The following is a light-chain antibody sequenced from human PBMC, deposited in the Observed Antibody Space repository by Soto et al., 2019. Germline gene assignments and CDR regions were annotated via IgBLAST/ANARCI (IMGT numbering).Light chain of an antibody. CDR2: DTN. CDR1: TGSVTSGHY. V-gene: IGLV7-46*01. J-gene: IGLJ3*02. CDR3: MISFGSARM. Sequence: QAVVTQEPSLTVSPGGTVTLTCGSSTGSVTSGHYPYWFQKKPGQAPRTLLYDTNNKHSWTPARFSGSLLGGKAALTLSGAQPQDEAEYYCMISFGSARMFGGGTKLTVL.